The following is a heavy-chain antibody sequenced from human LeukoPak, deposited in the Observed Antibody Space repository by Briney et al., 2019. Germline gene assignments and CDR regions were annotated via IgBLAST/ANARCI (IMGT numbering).Heavy chain of an antibody. J-gene: IGHJ6*02. D-gene: IGHD3-10*01. Sequence: PGGSLRLSCAASGFTFSDYYMSWIRQAPGKGLEWVSYISSSGSTIYYADSVKGRFTISRDNAKNSLYLQMNSLRAEDTAVYYCARDKGGYGSGSYSAGYYYYGMDVWGQGTTVTVSS. CDR2: ISSSGSTI. CDR3: ARDKGGYGSGSYSAGYYYYGMDV. CDR1: GFTFSDYY. V-gene: IGHV3-11*01.